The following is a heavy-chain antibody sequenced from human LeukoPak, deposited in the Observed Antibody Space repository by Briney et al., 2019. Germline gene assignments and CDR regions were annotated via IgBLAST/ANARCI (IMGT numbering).Heavy chain of an antibody. Sequence: PGGSLRLSCAASRFTFSDYYMVWIRQAPGKGLEWVSYISNRGGSTKYADSVKGRFTISRDNAKNSLSLQMNSVRPEDTAVYYCARADRTSWFDYWGQGTMVTVSS. CDR1: RFTFSDYY. J-gene: IGHJ4*02. V-gene: IGHV3-11*05. CDR2: ISNRGGST. D-gene: IGHD2-2*01. CDR3: ARADRTSWFDY.